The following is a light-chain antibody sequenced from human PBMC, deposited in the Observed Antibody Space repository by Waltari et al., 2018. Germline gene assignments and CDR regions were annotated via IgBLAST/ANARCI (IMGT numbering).Light chain of an antibody. CDR1: QSVSSSY. V-gene: IGKV3-20*01. CDR2: CAS. CDR3: QQYGSSRNT. J-gene: IGKJ2*01. Sequence: EIVLTQSPGTLSLSPGERATLSCRASQSVSSSYLAWYQQKPGQAPGLLIYCASSRATGIPDRFSGSGSGTDFTLTISRLEPEDFAVYYCQQYGSSRNTFGQGTKLEIK.